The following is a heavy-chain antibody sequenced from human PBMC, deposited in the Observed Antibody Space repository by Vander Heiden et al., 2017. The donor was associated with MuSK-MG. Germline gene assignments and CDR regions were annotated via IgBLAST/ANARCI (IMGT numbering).Heavy chain of an antibody. CDR3: ARVRTYYYGSGSYKAGCFDY. CDR2: INHSGST. V-gene: IGHV4-34*01. J-gene: IGHJ4*02. D-gene: IGHD3-10*01. Sequence: QVQLQQWGAGPLKPSETLSLTCAVYGGSFSGYYWSWIRQPPGKGLEWIGEINHSGSTNYNPSLKSRVTISVDTSKNQFSLKLSSVTAADTAVYYCARVRTYYYGSGSYKAGCFDYWGQGTLVTVSS. CDR1: GGSFSGYY.